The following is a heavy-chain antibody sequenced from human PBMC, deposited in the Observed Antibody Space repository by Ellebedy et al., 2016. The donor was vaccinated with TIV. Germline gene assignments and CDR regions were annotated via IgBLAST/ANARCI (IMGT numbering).Heavy chain of an antibody. J-gene: IGHJ5*02. CDR1: GFSFRSYW. V-gene: IGHV3-7*01. D-gene: IGHD4-17*01. CDR3: ARRASYGDYAVQVNPWFDP. CDR2: IRQEGDVK. Sequence: GESLKISCIASGFSFRSYWMAWVRQAPGKGLEWVADIRQEGDVKYYADSVKGRFTVSRDNAQNSLYRQMNSLRVEDTAVYYCARRASYGDYAVQVNPWFDPWGQGTLVTVSS.